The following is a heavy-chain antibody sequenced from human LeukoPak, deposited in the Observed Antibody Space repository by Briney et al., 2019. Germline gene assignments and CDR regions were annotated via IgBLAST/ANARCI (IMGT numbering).Heavy chain of an antibody. D-gene: IGHD5-18*01. CDR1: GYTFTAYY. V-gene: IGHV1-2*06. J-gene: IGHJ3*02. CDR3: ARQLSPLAFDI. Sequence: ASVKVSCKASGYTFTAYYMHWVRQAPGQGLEWVGRINPNSGGTNYAQKFQDRVTMTRDTSISTAYMELSRLRSDDTAVYYCARQLSPLAFDIWGQGTMVTISS. CDR2: INPNSGGT.